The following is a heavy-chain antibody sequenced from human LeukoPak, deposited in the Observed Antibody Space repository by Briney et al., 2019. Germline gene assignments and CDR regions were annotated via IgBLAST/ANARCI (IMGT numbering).Heavy chain of an antibody. CDR2: INPNGGST. CDR3: AKDKLVSTLGYFDS. D-gene: IGHD3-16*01. CDR1: GYRFTRYN. V-gene: IGHV1-46*01. Sequence: ASVKVSCKASGYRFTRYNIHWVRQAPGQGLEWMGIINPNGGSTSYAQKFQGRVTMTRDTSTSTVYMELSSLRSEDTAVYYCAKDKLVSTLGYFDSWGQGILVTVSS. J-gene: IGHJ4*02.